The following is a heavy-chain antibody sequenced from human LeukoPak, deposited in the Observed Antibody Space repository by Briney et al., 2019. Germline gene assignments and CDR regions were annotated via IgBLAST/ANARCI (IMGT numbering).Heavy chain of an antibody. Sequence: GASVKVSCKASGYTFTSYAMHWVRQAPGQRLEWMGWINAGNGNTKYSQKFQGRVTITRDTSASTAYMELRSLRSDDTAVYYCARDKIGGSSSWAYYYYYGMDVWGQGTTVTVSS. CDR1: GYTFTSYA. V-gene: IGHV1-3*01. J-gene: IGHJ6*02. CDR2: INAGNGNT. CDR3: ARDKIGGSSSWAYYYYYGMDV. D-gene: IGHD6-13*01.